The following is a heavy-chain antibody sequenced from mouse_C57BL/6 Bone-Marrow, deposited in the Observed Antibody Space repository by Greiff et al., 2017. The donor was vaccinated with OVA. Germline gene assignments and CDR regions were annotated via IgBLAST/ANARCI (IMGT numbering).Heavy chain of an antibody. Sequence: EVQLQQSGPVLVKPGASVKMSCKASGYTFTDYYMNWVKQSHGKSLEWIGVINPYNGGTSYNQKFKGKATLTVDKSSSTAYMELNSLTSEDSAVYYCARGWLPYGKDYWGQGTTLTVSS. CDR3: ARGWLPYGKDY. CDR2: INPYNGGT. J-gene: IGHJ2*01. D-gene: IGHD2-3*01. V-gene: IGHV1-19*01. CDR1: GYTFTDYY.